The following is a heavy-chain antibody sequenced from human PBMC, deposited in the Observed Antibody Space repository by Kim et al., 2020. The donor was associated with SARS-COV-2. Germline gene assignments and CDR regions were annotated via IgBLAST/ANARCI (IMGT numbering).Heavy chain of an antibody. V-gene: IGHV1-69*04. J-gene: IGHJ5*02. CDR1: GGTFSSYA. CDR2: IIPILGIA. Sequence: SVKVSCKASGGTFSSYAISWVRQAPGQGLEWMGRIIPILGIANYAQKFQGRVTITADKSTSTAYMELSSLRSEDTAVYYCARATFTDSSGSPVYDPWGQGTLVTVSS. CDR3: ARATFTDSSGSPVYDP. D-gene: IGHD3-22*01.